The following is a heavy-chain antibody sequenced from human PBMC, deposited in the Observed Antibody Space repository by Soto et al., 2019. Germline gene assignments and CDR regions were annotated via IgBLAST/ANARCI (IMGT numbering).Heavy chain of an antibody. V-gene: IGHV3-23*01. D-gene: IGHD1-26*01. CDR1: AFSFSSYA. Sequence: EVQLLESGGGLVQPGGSLRLSCAASAFSFSSYAMSWVRQAPAKGLEWVSAISGSGGSTYYADSVKGRFTISRDNSKNTLYLQTNSLRAEDTAVYYCAKDSRSPSYDYWGQGTLVTVSS. CDR2: ISGSGGST. J-gene: IGHJ4*02. CDR3: AKDSRSPSYDY.